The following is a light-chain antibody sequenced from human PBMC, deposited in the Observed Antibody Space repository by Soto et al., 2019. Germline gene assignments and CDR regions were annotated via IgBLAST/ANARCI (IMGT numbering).Light chain of an antibody. Sequence: DNPITPSSFPLSASGGGKINLHFRASPSISCWLAWYQQKPGKAPKLLIYDASSLESGVPSRFSGSGSGTEFTLTISSLQPDDFATYYCQQYNSYPWTFGQGTKVEIK. CDR1: PSISCW. CDR3: QQYNSYPWT. J-gene: IGKJ1*01. CDR2: DAS. V-gene: IGKV1-5*01.